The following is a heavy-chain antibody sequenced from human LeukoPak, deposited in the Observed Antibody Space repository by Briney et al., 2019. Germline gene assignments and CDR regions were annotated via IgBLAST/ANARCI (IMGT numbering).Heavy chain of an antibody. CDR2: IYTSGST. Sequence: SETLSLTCTVSGGSISNHYWSWIRQPARKGLEWIGRIYTSGSTSYKPSLKSRVTISVDKSKNQFSLKLSSVTAADTAVYYCARDYSNYDYYYYIDVWGKGTTVTVSS. D-gene: IGHD4-11*01. CDR1: GGSISNHY. J-gene: IGHJ6*03. V-gene: IGHV4-4*07. CDR3: ARDYSNYDYYYYIDV.